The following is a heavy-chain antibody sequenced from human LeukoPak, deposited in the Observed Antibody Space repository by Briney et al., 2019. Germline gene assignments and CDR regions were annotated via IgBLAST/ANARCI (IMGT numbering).Heavy chain of an antibody. J-gene: IGHJ6*02. CDR3: AKDTGPAHTKLTPYYYGLDV. CDR1: GLTFRTYG. V-gene: IGHV3-30*18. Sequence: GGSLRLSCAASGLTFRTYGMHWVRQAPGKGLEWVAVISYDGNHKDYADSVKGRFTISRDNSKNTLFLQMKSLRAEDTAVYYCAKDTGPAHTKLTPYYYGLDVWGRGTPVTVSS. CDR2: ISYDGNHK. D-gene: IGHD4-23*01.